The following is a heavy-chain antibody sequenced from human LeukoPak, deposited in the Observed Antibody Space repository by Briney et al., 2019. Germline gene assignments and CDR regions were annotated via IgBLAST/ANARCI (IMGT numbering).Heavy chain of an antibody. J-gene: IGHJ6*02. D-gene: IGHD2-15*01. CDR3: ARDLGWVVAATHPSMERYGMDV. CDR2: IKQDGSEK. V-gene: IGHV3-7*01. CDR1: GFTFSSYW. Sequence: GGSLRLSCAASGFTFSSYWMSWVRQAPGKGLEWVANIKQDGSEKYYVDSVKGRFTISRDNAKNSLYLQMNSLRAEDTAVYYCARDLGWVVAATHPSMERYGMDVWGQGTTVTVPS.